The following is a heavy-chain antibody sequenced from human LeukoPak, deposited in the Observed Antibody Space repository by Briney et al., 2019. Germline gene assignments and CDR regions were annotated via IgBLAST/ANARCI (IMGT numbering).Heavy chain of an antibody. J-gene: IGHJ3*02. D-gene: IGHD3-3*01. V-gene: IGHV4-59*12. CDR2: IYYTGST. CDR3: ARTYDFWSGKWAFDI. CDR1: GGSISSYY. Sequence: SETLSLTCTVSGGSISSYYWSWIRQPPGKGLEWIGYIYYTGSTNYNPSLKSRVTISVDKSKNQFSLKLSSVTAADTAVYYCARTYDFWSGKWAFDIWGQGTMVTVSS.